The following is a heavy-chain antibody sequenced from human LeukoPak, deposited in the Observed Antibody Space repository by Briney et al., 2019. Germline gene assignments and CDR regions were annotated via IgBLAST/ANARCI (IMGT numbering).Heavy chain of an antibody. Sequence: GGSLLLSCSASGFTFISYAMNWVRQAPGKGLEWVSGISGSGDSTYYADSVKGRFTISRDNSKITVYLQMNSLRAEDTAVYYCTKGQQQYPRSVDYWGQGTLVAVSS. CDR1: GFTFISYA. J-gene: IGHJ4*02. CDR3: TKGQQQYPRSVDY. D-gene: IGHD6-13*01. CDR2: ISGSGDST. V-gene: IGHV3-23*01.